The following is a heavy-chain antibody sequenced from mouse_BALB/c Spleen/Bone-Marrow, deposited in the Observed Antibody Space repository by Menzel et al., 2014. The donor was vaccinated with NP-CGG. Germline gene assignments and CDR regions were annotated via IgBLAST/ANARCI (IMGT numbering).Heavy chain of an antibody. Sequence: EVNLVESGGGLVKPGGSLKLSCSASGFTLSSSIMSWVRQTPEKRLEWVATISTGGTYTYYPDSVKGRFTISRDNAKNTLYLQMSSLKSEDTAMYYCSRGYGNCFDYWGQGTTLTVSS. D-gene: IGHD2-10*02. CDR2: ISTGGTYT. J-gene: IGHJ2*01. V-gene: IGHV5-6-4*01. CDR1: GFTLSSSI. CDR3: SRGYGNCFDY.